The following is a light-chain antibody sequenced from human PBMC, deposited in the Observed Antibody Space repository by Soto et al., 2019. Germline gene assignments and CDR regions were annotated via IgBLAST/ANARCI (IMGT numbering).Light chain of an antibody. J-gene: IGKJ3*01. CDR2: DAS. Sequence: EIVLTQSPATLSLSPGEGATLSCRASQSVGSFLAWYQQKSGQAPRILIYDASNRAPGIPGRFSGSGSGTDFTVTISSLEPEDFAVYYCQHRNNWLGTFGPGTKVDIK. V-gene: IGKV3-11*01. CDR1: QSVGSF. CDR3: QHRNNWLGT.